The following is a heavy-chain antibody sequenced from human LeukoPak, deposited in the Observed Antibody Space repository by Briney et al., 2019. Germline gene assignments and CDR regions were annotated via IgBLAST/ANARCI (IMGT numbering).Heavy chain of an antibody. D-gene: IGHD1-1*01. J-gene: IGHJ4*02. CDR2: INSTSSYI. V-gene: IGHV3-21*01. CDR3: ARVSEAVPND. CDR1: GFTFSSYS. Sequence: PGGSLRLSCAASGFTFSSYSMNWARHAPGKGRMYVSSINSTSSYIYYADTVKGRFTVSRDNAKNSLYLQMNSVRAEDTAVYYCARVSEAVPNDWGQGTLVTVSS.